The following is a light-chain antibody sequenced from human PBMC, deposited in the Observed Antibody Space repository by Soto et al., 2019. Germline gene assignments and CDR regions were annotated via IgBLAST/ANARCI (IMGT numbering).Light chain of an antibody. CDR1: SSDVGGYNY. J-gene: IGLJ1*01. V-gene: IGLV2-14*03. CDR2: DVS. CDR3: ISYTSSSPYV. Sequence: QSVLTQPASVSGSPGQSITISCTGTSSDVGGYNYVSWYQHHPGKAPKLIIFDVSNRPSGISNRFPGSKSGNTASLTISGLQAEEEADYYCISYTSSSPYVFGTGTKVTVL.